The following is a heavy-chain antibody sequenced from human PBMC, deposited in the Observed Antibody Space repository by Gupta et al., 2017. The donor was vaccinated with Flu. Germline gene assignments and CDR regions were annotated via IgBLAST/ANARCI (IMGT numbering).Heavy chain of an antibody. V-gene: IGHV3-30*18. D-gene: IGHD6-13*01. J-gene: IGHJ4*02. CDR2: ISYDGIRK. CDR3: AKDVSRIAAGPSDS. Sequence: RQAPGKGLEWVAVISYDGIRKYYPDSVKGRFTISRDNSRNTLYLQMNSLRAEDTAVYFCAKDVSRIAAGPSDSWGQGTLVTVSS.